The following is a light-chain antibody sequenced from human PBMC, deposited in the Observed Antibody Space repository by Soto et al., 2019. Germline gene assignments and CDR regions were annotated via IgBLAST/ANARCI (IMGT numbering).Light chain of an antibody. CDR3: TSWTTSTTMI. CDR1: SSDIGAYNF. Sequence: QSALNQPASVSGSPGQSITIFCTGTSSDIGAYNFVSWYQQHPGKAPKRMLYDVNIRPSGVSNRFSGSKSGNTASLTISGLQAEDEADYYCTSWTTSTTMIFGGGTKVTVL. V-gene: IGLV2-14*03. J-gene: IGLJ2*01. CDR2: DVN.